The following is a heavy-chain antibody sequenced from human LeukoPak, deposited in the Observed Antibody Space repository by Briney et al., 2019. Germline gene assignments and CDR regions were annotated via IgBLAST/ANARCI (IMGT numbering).Heavy chain of an antibody. CDR2: IYYSGST. CDR1: GGSISSSSCY. J-gene: IGHJ3*02. CDR3: ARVPPLIVVVPAAMGGADAFDI. Sequence: SETLSLTCTVSGGSISSSSCYWGWIRQPPGKGLEWIGSIYYSGSTYYNPSLKSRVTISVDTSKNQFSLKLSSVTAADTAVYYCARVPPLIVVVPAAMGGADAFDIWGQGTMVTVSS. V-gene: IGHV4-39*07. D-gene: IGHD2-2*01.